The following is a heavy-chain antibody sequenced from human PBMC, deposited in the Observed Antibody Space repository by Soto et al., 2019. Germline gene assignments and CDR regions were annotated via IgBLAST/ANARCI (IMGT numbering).Heavy chain of an antibody. CDR3: ARGGWTTYYSPFVAY. CDR1: GFSLSSNGVG. Sequence: QITLKESGPTLVKPTQTLTLTCTFSGFSLSSNGVGVGWIRQPPGKALEWLALIYWDDDKRYSPSLKSRLTITKDTSKNQVVLTLTKLDTVDTATYYCARGGWTTYYSPFVAYWGQGTLVTVSS. V-gene: IGHV2-5*02. J-gene: IGHJ4*02. CDR2: IYWDDDK. D-gene: IGHD3-10*01.